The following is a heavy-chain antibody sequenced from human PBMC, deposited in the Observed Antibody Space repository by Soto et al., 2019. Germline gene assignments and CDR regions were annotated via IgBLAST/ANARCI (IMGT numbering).Heavy chain of an antibody. CDR2: INHSGST. J-gene: IGHJ6*03. CDR3: ARGHLAVVPVASWYFYMDV. Sequence: SETLSLTCAVYGGSFSGYYWSWIRQPPGKGLEWIGEINHSGSTNYNPSLKSRVTISVDTSKNQFSLKLSSLRSEDTAVYYCARGHLAVVPVASWYFYMDVWGKGTTVTVSS. V-gene: IGHV4-34*01. CDR1: GGSFSGYY. D-gene: IGHD2-2*01.